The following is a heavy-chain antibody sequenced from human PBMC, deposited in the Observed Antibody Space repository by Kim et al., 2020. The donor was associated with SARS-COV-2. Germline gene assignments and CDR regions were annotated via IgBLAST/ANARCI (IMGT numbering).Heavy chain of an antibody. CDR2: FYYNART. Sequence: SETLSLTCTVSGGSISSGSYYWGWIRQPPGKGLEWIGSFYYNARTYHNPSLKSRVTISVDTSRNQFSLKLSSVTAADTAVYYCARHPPSIEYSDNWGQGTLVTVSS. J-gene: IGHJ4*02. CDR1: GGSISSGSYY. V-gene: IGHV4-39*01. D-gene: IGHD5-12*01. CDR3: ARHPPSIEYSDN.